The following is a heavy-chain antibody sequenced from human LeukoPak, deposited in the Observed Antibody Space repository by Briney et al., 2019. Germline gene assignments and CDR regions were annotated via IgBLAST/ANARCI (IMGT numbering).Heavy chain of an antibody. J-gene: IGHJ4*02. CDR2: INPNSGGT. Sequence: EASVKVSCKASGYTFTGYYMHWVRQAPGQGLEWMGWINPNSGGTNYAQKFQGWVTMTRDTSISTAYMELSRLRSDDTAVYYCARSYYYDSSGYGYWGQGTLVTVSS. CDR3: ARSYYYDSSGYGY. V-gene: IGHV1-2*04. CDR1: GYTFTGYY. D-gene: IGHD3-22*01.